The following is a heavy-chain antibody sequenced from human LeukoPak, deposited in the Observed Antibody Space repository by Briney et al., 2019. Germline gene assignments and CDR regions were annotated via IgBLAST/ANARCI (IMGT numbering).Heavy chain of an antibody. CDR3: ASLLAATRDY. J-gene: IGHJ4*02. CDR1: GFTFSSYA. V-gene: IGHV3-30*04. D-gene: IGHD2-15*01. Sequence: GSLRLSCAASGFTFSSYAMHWVRQAPGKGLEWVAVISYDGSNKYYADSVKGRFTISRDNSKNTLYLQMNSLRAEDTAVYYCASLLAATRDYWGQGTLVTVSS. CDR2: ISYDGSNK.